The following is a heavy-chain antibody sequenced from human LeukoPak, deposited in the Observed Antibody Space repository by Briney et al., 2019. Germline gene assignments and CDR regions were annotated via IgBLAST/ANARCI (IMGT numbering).Heavy chain of an antibody. J-gene: IGHJ4*02. V-gene: IGHV1-24*01. CDR2: FDPEDGET. CDR3: ATVKWRSGSSGYYPYFDY. Sequence: GASVKVSFKVSGYTLTELSMHWVRQAPGKGLEWMGGFDPEDGETIYAQKFQGRVTMTEDTSTDTAYMELGSLRSEDTAVYYCATVKWRSGSSGYYPYFDYWGQGTLVTVSS. D-gene: IGHD3-22*01. CDR1: GYTLTELS.